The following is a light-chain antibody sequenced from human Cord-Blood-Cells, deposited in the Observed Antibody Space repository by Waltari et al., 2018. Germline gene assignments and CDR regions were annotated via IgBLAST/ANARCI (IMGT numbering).Light chain of an antibody. Sequence: QSALTQPASVSGSPGQSITISCTGTSTDVGSYNHVSWYQQHPGKAPKLMIYDVSKRPSGVSNRFSGSKSGNTASLTISGLQAEDEADYYCCSYAGSSTFYVFGTGTKVTVL. CDR1: STDVGSYNH. CDR2: DVS. CDR3: CSYAGSSTFYV. J-gene: IGLJ1*01. V-gene: IGLV2-23*02.